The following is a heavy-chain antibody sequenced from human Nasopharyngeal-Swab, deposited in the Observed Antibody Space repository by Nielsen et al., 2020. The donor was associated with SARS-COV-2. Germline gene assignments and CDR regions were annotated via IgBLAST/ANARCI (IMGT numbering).Heavy chain of an antibody. CDR3: ARRGRCSGSSCDMDG. Sequence: ASVKVSCKASGYTFNNYYILWVRQAPGQGLEWMGMINPGSGGTTYAQKFQGRVTMIRDTSTSTVFMDLSSLRSEDTAVYYCARRGRCSGSSCDMDGWGQGTTVTVSS. D-gene: IGHD2-2*01. CDR1: GYTFNNYY. J-gene: IGHJ6*02. V-gene: IGHV1-46*02. CDR2: INPGSGGT.